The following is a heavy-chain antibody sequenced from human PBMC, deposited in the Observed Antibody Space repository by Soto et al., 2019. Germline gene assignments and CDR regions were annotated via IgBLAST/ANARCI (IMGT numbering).Heavy chain of an antibody. CDR2: INAGNGNT. CDR1: GYTFTSYA. Sequence: GASVKVSCKASGYTFTSYAMHWVRQAPGQRLEWMGWINAGNGNTKYSQKFQGRVTITRDTSASTAYMELSSLRSEDTAVYYCARSRITMVRGVIGGYYYYGMDVWGQGTTVTVS. D-gene: IGHD3-10*01. V-gene: IGHV1-3*01. CDR3: ARSRITMVRGVIGGYYYYGMDV. J-gene: IGHJ6*02.